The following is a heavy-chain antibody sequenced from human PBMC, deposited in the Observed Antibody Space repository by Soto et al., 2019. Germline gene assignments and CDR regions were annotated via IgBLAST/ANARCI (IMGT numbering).Heavy chain of an antibody. CDR1: GASVSSDTHY. CDR3: ARLDCVRARCQFDY. CDR2: IFYSGST. J-gene: IGHJ4*02. Sequence: QVQLQESGPGLVKPSETLSLTCTVSGASVSSDTHYWSWLRQSPGKGLEWIGYIFYSGSTNNNPSLIRRVTMSIDTAKNEFSLKLSSVTVADTAVYYCARLDCVRARCQFDYWGQGSLVTVSS. V-gene: IGHV4-61*01. D-gene: IGHD2-21*01.